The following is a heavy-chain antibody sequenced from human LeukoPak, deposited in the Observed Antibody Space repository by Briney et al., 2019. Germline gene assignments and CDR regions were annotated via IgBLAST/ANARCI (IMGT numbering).Heavy chain of an antibody. CDR3: ARGGAYYYGSGSYYKGFDY. CDR1: GFTFDDYG. CDR2: INWNGGST. J-gene: IGHJ4*02. V-gene: IGHV3-20*01. Sequence: GGSLRLSCAASGFTFDDYGMSWVRQAPGKGLEWVSGINWNGGSTGYADSVKGRFTISRDNAKNSLYLQMNSLRAEDTALYHCARGGAYYYGSGSYYKGFDYWGQGTLVTVSS. D-gene: IGHD3-10*01.